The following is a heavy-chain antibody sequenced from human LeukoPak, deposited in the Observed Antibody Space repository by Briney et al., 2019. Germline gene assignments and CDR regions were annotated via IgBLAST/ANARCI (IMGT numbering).Heavy chain of an antibody. D-gene: IGHD1-26*01. CDR3: AKDRIDRGRSVPIDY. J-gene: IGHJ4*02. Sequence: GRSLRLSCAASGFTFSSYGMHWVRQAPGKGLEWVAVISYDGSNKYYADSVKGRFTISRDNSKNTPYLQMNSLRAEDTAVYYCAKDRIDRGRSVPIDYWGQGTLVTVSS. V-gene: IGHV3-30*18. CDR2: ISYDGSNK. CDR1: GFTFSSYG.